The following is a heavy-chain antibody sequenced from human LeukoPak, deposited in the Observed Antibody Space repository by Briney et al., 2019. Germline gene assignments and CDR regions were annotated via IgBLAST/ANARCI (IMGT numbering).Heavy chain of an antibody. Sequence: ASVKVSCKASGYTFTSDVISWVRQAPGQGLEWMGWISAYNGNTNYAQKLQGRVTMTTDTSTSTAYMELRSLRSDDTAVYYCAREGIYYYDSSGYYYEDYWGQGTLVTVSS. V-gene: IGHV1-18*01. CDR1: GYTFTSDV. J-gene: IGHJ4*02. CDR3: AREGIYYYDSSGYYYEDY. CDR2: ISAYNGNT. D-gene: IGHD3-22*01.